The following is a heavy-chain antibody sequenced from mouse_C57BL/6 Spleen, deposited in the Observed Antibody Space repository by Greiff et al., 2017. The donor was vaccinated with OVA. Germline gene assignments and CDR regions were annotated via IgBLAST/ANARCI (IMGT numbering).Heavy chain of an antibody. CDR3: ARALPFAY. CDR1: GYSITSGYY. V-gene: IGHV3-6*01. D-gene: IGHD2-12*01. CDR2: ISYDGSN. J-gene: IGHJ3*01. Sequence: EVQLQESGPGLVKPSQSLSLTCSVPGYSITSGYYWNWIRQFPGNKLEWMGYISYDGSNNYNPSLKNRISITRDTSKNQFFLKLNSVTTEDTATYYCARALPFAYWGQGTLVTVSA.